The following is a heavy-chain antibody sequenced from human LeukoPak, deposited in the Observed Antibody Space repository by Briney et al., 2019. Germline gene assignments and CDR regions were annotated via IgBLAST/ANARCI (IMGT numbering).Heavy chain of an antibody. V-gene: IGHV3-7*03. CDR3: AKDIQANGGAFDI. Sequence: AGGSLRLSCAASGFTFSSYWMSWVRQAPGKGLEWVANIKQDGSEKYYVDFVKGRFTISRDNAKNSLYLQMNSLRAEDMALYYCAKDIQANGGAFDIWGQGTMVTVSS. CDR1: GFTFSSYW. D-gene: IGHD5-18*01. J-gene: IGHJ3*02. CDR2: IKQDGSEK.